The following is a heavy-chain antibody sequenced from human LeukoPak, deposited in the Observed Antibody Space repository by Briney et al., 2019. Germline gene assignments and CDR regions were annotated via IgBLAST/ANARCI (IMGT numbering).Heavy chain of an antibody. V-gene: IGHV1-18*01. Sequence: ASVKVSCKASGYTFTSYGISWVRQAPGQGLEWMGWIGAYNGNTNYAQKLQGRVTMTTDTSTSTAYMELRSLRSDDTAVYYCARSPILRYYYDSSGYYPLGYWGQGTLVTVSS. CDR3: ARSPILRYYYDSSGYYPLGY. D-gene: IGHD3-22*01. CDR2: IGAYNGNT. CDR1: GYTFTSYG. J-gene: IGHJ4*02.